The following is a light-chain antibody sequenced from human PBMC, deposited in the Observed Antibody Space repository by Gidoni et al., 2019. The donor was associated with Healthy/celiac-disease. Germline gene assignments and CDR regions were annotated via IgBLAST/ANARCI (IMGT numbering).Light chain of an antibody. CDR2: GAS. CDR3: QQYGSSPLWT. CDR1: QSVSSLY. Sequence: EIVLTQSPGTLSLSPGERATLACRASQSVSSLYLAWYQQKPGQAPRLLIYGASSRATGNPDRFSCSGSGTDFTLTISILEPEDFAVYYCQQYGSSPLWTFGQGTKVEIK. V-gene: IGKV3-20*01. J-gene: IGKJ1*01.